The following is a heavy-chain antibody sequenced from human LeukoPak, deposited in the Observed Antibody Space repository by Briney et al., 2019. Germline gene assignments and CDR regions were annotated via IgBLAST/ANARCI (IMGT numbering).Heavy chain of an antibody. D-gene: IGHD6-13*01. Sequence: GESLKISCKGSGYSFTSHWIGWERQMPGKGLEWMGIIYPGDSDTRYSPSFQGQVTISADKSISTAYLQWSSLKASDTAMYYCARRSPYSSSWYLDYWGQGTLVTVSS. CDR3: ARRSPYSSSWYLDY. CDR2: IYPGDSDT. J-gene: IGHJ4*02. CDR1: GYSFTSHW. V-gene: IGHV5-51*01.